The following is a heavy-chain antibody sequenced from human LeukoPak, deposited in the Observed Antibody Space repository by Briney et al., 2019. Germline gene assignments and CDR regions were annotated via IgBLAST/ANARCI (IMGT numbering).Heavy chain of an antibody. J-gene: IGHJ4*02. V-gene: IGHV2-5*02. CDR3: AHISGSSGWPPFDY. Sequence: SGPTLVNPTQTLTLTCTFSGFSLSTSGVGVGWIRQPPGKALEWLALIYWDDDKYYSPFLKSRLTITKDTSKNQVVLTMTSMDPVGTATYYCAHISGSSGWPPFDYWGQGTLVTVSS. CDR1: GFSLSTSGVG. CDR2: IYWDDDK. D-gene: IGHD6-19*01.